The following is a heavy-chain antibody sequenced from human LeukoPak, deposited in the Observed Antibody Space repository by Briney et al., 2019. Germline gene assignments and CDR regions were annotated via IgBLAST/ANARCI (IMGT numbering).Heavy chain of an antibody. V-gene: IGHV3-74*01. D-gene: IGHD3-22*01. Sequence: PGGSLRLSCAASGLTFSSNWMHWGRPAPGEGLVWVSHINDDGSSTTYADSVKGRFTISRDNAKNTVYLQMNSLRAEDTAVYFCARGGSYYEFDYWGQGTLVSVSS. CDR1: GLTFSSNW. CDR3: ARGGSYYEFDY. CDR2: INDDGSST. J-gene: IGHJ4*02.